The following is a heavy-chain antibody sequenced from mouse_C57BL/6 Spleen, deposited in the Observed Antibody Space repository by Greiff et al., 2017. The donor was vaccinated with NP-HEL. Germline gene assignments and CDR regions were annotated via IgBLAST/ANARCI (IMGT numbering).Heavy chain of an antibody. Sequence: VQLQQSGPELVKPGASVKISCKASGYTFTDYYMNWVKQSHGKSLEWIGDINPNNGGTSYNQKFKGKATLTVDKSSSTAYMELRSLTSEDSAVYYCASGGTTVDFDYWGQGTTLTVSS. V-gene: IGHV1-26*01. D-gene: IGHD1-1*01. CDR2: INPNNGGT. CDR1: GYTFTDYY. CDR3: ASGGTTVDFDY. J-gene: IGHJ2*01.